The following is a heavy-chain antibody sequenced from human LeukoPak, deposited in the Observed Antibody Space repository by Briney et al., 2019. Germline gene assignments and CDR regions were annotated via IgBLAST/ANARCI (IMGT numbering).Heavy chain of an antibody. V-gene: IGHV4-38-2*01. Sequence: SETLSLTCAVSGYSISSGYYWGWIRQPPGKGLEWIGSIYHSGSTYYNPSLKSRVTISVDTSKNQFSLKLSSVTAADTAVYYCARGFSRGFVPWGQGTLVTVSS. D-gene: IGHD2-2*01. CDR3: ARGFSRGFVP. CDR2: IYHSGST. J-gene: IGHJ5*02. CDR1: GYSISSGYY.